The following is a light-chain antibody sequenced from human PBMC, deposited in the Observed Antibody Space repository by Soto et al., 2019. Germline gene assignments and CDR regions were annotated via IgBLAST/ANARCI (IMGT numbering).Light chain of an antibody. V-gene: IGKV3-20*01. J-gene: IGKJ5*01. CDR2: GAS. CDR1: QSVSSSY. CDR3: HQYNNWPPST. Sequence: EIVLTLSPGTLSLSPGERATLSCRASQSVSSSYLAWYQQKPGQAPRLLIYGASSRATGIPDRFSGSGSGTDFTLTISSLQAEDFGVYFCHQYNNWPPSTFGQGTRLEIK.